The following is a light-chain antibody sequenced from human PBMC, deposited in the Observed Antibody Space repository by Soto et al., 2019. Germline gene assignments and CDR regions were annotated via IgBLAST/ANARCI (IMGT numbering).Light chain of an antibody. Sequence: EIVLTQSPGTLSLSPGERATLSCRASQSVSSSYLAWYQQKPGQAPRLLIYGASSRATGIPDRFSGSGSGTDFTLTISRLEPEDFAVYYCHQYGSSPQTFVQGTKVEI. CDR1: QSVSSSY. CDR3: HQYGSSPQT. J-gene: IGKJ1*01. V-gene: IGKV3-20*01. CDR2: GAS.